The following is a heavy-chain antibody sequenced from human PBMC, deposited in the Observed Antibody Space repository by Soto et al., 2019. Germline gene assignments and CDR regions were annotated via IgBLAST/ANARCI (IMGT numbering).Heavy chain of an antibody. V-gene: IGHV4-30-2*01. Sequence: SETLSLTCAVSGGSISSGGYSWSWIRQPPGKGLEWTGYIYHSGSTYYNPSLKSRVTISVDRSKNQFSLKLSSVTAADTAVYYCARGGSRSVTTVTNNWFDPWGQGXLVTVYS. D-gene: IGHD4-4*01. CDR2: IYHSGST. CDR3: ARGGSRSVTTVTNNWFDP. J-gene: IGHJ5*02. CDR1: GGSISSGGYS.